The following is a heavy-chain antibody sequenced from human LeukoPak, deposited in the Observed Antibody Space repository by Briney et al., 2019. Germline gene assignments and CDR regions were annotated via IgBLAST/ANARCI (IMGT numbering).Heavy chain of an antibody. CDR2: IYYSGSI. D-gene: IGHD2-2*01. J-gene: IGHJ5*02. CDR1: GGSISSGGYY. Sequence: SETLSLTCTVSGGSISSGGYYWSWIRQHPGKGLEWIGYIYYSGSIYYNPSLKSRVTISVDTSKNQFSLKLSSVTAADTAVYYCARAARYCSSTSCYLGWFDPWGQGTLVTVSS. V-gene: IGHV4-31*03. CDR3: ARAARYCSSTSCYLGWFDP.